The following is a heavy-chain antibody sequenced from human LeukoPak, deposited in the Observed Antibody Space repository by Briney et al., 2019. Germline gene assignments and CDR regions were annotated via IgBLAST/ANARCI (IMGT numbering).Heavy chain of an antibody. CDR2: IKQDGSEK. CDR3: ARGLGYSSSSGPLGY. D-gene: IGHD6-6*01. V-gene: IGHV3-7*04. CDR1: GFTFSSYW. Sequence: GGSLRLSCAASGFTFSSYWTSWVRQAPGKGLEWVANIKQDGSEKYYVDSVKGRFTISRDNAKNSLYLQMNSLRAEDTAVYYCARGLGYSSSSGPLGYWGQGTLVTVSS. J-gene: IGHJ4*02.